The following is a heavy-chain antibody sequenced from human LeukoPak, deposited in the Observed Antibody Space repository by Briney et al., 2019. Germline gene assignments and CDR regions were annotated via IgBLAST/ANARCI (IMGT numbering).Heavy chain of an antibody. J-gene: IGHJ4*02. Sequence: GGSLRLSCAASGFTFSSYEMNWVRQAPGRGLEWVSHISSSGSTIYYADSVKGRFTISRDNAKNSLYLQMNSLRAEDTAVYYCARDRVDCSGGSCDTRGLFDYWGQGTLVTVSS. CDR1: GFTFSSYE. V-gene: IGHV3-48*03. CDR3: ARDRVDCSGGSCDTRGLFDY. CDR2: ISSSGSTI. D-gene: IGHD2-15*01.